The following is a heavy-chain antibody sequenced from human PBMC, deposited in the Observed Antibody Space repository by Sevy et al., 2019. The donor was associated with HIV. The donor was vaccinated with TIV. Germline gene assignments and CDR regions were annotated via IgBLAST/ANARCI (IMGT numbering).Heavy chain of an antibody. CDR3: AIERVTVAGPMNWFDP. CDR2: IYYSGST. V-gene: IGHV4-59*13. J-gene: IGHJ5*02. D-gene: IGHD6-19*01. Sequence: SETLSLTCTVSGGSISSYYWSWIRQPPGKGLEWIGYIYYSGSTNYNPSLKSRVTISVDTSKNQFFLKRSSVTAADTAVYYCAIERVTVAGPMNWFDPWGQGTLVTVSS. CDR1: GGSISSYY.